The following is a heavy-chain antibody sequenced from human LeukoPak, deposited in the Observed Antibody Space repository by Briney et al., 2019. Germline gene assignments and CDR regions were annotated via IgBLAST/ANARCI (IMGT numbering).Heavy chain of an antibody. CDR1: GFTFSRNG. D-gene: IGHD3-10*01. Sequence: GGALRLSCAASGFTFSRNGMHWVRQAPGKGLEWVAIIWSDGSAKYYADSVKGRFTISRDNSKNTLYVQMNNLRAEDTAVYYCARRGSGTYSFDYWGQGTPVT. J-gene: IGHJ4*02. CDR3: ARRGSGTYSFDY. V-gene: IGHV3-33*01. CDR2: IWSDGSAK.